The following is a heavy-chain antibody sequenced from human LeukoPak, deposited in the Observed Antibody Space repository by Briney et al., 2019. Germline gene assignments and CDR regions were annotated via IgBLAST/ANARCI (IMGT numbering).Heavy chain of an antibody. CDR3: ASESAGYSSSLSDY. Sequence: SETLSLTCTVSGGSISSSSYYWGWIRQPPGKGLEWIGSIYYSGSTYYNPSLKSRVTISVDTSKNQFSLKLSSVTAADTAVYYCASESAGYSSSLSDYWGQGTLVTVSS. D-gene: IGHD6-13*01. J-gene: IGHJ4*02. V-gene: IGHV4-39*01. CDR2: IYYSGST. CDR1: GGSISSSSYY.